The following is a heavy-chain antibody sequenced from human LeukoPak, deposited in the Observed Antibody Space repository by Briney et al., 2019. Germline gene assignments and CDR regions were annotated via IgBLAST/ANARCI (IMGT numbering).Heavy chain of an antibody. J-gene: IGHJ4*02. V-gene: IGHV3-23*01. CDR1: GFTFSSYG. D-gene: IGHD2-2*01. CDR3: AKALAGYQLLLDYFDY. Sequence: GGSLRLSCAASGFTFSSYGMSWVRQAPGKGLEWVSAISGSGGSTYYADSVKGRFTISRDNSKNTLYLQMNSLRAEGTAVYYCAKALAGYQLLLDYFDYWGQGTLVTVSS. CDR2: ISGSGGST.